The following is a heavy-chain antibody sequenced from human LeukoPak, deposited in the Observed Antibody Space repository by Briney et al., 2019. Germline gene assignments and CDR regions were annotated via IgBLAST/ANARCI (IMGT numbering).Heavy chain of an antibody. D-gene: IGHD3-10*01. CDR2: ISYDGSNK. J-gene: IGHJ3*02. Sequence: AGGSLRLSCAASGFPFSSYGMHWVRQAPGKGLEWVAVISYDGSNKYYADSVKGRFTISRDNSKNTLYLQMNSLRAEDTAVYYCAKSITMVRGAHDAFDIWGQGTMVTVSS. V-gene: IGHV3-30*18. CDR3: AKSITMVRGAHDAFDI. CDR1: GFPFSSYG.